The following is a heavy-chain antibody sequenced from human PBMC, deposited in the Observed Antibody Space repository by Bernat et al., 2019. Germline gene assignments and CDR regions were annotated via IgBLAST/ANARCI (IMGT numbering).Heavy chain of an antibody. Sequence: VQLLESGGGLVQPGGSLRLSCAASGFTFSSYGMHWVRQAPGKGLEWVAVILYDGSNKYYAASVKGRFTISRDNSKNTLYLQMTSLRAEDTAVYSCAKTAYYDSSGYYHKNWFDPWGQGTLVTVSS. V-gene: IGHV3-30*18. D-gene: IGHD3-22*01. CDR2: ILYDGSNK. CDR1: GFTFSSYG. CDR3: AKTAYYDSSGYYHKNWFDP. J-gene: IGHJ5*02.